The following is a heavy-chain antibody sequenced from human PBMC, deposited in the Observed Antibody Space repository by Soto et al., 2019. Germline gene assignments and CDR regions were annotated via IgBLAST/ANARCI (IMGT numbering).Heavy chain of an antibody. CDR1: GGSISSYY. D-gene: IGHD1-26*01. CDR3: ARSLYSGSYTNWFDP. V-gene: IGHV4-59*01. Sequence: LSLTCTVSGGSISSYYWSWIRQPPGKGLEYIGYIYYSGSTNYNPSLKSRVTISVDTSKKQFSLKLSSVTAADTAVYYCARSLYSGSYTNWFDPWGQGTLVTVSS. J-gene: IGHJ5*02. CDR2: IYYSGST.